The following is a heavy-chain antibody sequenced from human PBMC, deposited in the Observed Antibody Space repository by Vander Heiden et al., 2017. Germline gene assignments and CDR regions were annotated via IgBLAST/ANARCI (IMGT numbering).Heavy chain of an antibody. CDR2: IYYSGST. V-gene: IGHV4-39*01. J-gene: IGHJ5*02. CDR1: GGSISSSSYY. CDR3: ARRSLAAALGWFDP. D-gene: IGHD6-13*01. Sequence: QLQLQESGPGLVKPSETLSITCTVSGGSISSSSYYWGWIRQPPGKGLEWIGSIYYSGSTYYNPSLKSRVTISVDTSKNQFSLKLSSVTAADTAVYYCARRSLAAALGWFDPWGQGTLVTVSS.